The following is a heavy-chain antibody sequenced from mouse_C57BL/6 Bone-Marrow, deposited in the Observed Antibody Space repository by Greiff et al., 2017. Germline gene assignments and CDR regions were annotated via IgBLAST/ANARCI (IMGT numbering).Heavy chain of an antibody. D-gene: IGHD1-1*01. CDR2: IWSGGST. CDR1: GFSLTSYG. J-gene: IGHJ4*01. CDR3: ARNSYYYGGYAMDY. Sequence: VKLMESGPGLVQPSQSLSITCTVSGFSLTSYGVHWVRQSPGKGLEWLGVIWSGGSTDYNAAFISRLSISKDNSKSHVFFKMNSLQADDTAIYYCARNSYYYGGYAMDYWGQGTSVTVAS. V-gene: IGHV2-2*01.